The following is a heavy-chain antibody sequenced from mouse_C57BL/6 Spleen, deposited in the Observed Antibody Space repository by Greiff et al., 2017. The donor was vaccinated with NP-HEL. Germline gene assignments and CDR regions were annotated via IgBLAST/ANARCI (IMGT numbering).Heavy chain of an antibody. CDR2: IYPGDGDT. V-gene: IGHV1-80*01. J-gene: IGHJ4*01. CDR3: AREDGNLYAMDY. CDR1: GYAFSSYW. D-gene: IGHD2-1*01. Sequence: QVQLQQSGAELVKPGASVKISCKASGYAFSSYWMNWVKQRPGKGLEWIGQIYPGDGDTNYNGKFTGKATLTADKSSSTAYMQLSSLTSEDSAVYFCAREDGNLYAMDYWGQGTSVTVSS.